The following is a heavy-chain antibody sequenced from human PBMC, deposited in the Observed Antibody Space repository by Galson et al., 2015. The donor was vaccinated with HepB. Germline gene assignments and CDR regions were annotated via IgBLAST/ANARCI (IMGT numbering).Heavy chain of an antibody. CDR1: GGSISSSSYY. Sequence: ETLSLTCTVSGGSISSSSYYWGWIRQPPGKGLEWIGSIYYSGSTYYNPSLKSRVTISVDTSKNQFSLKLSSVTAADTAVYYCARLGTTVTTHYWYFDLWGRGTLVTVSS. CDR2: IYYSGST. J-gene: IGHJ2*01. D-gene: IGHD4-17*01. V-gene: IGHV4-39*01. CDR3: ARLGTTVTTHYWYFDL.